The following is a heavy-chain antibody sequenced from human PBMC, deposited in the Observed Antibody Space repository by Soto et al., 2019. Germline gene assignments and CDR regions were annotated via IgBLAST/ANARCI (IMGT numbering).Heavy chain of an antibody. CDR3: ARGLGTRITMVRGVMWPQYYYGMDV. J-gene: IGHJ6*02. D-gene: IGHD3-10*01. V-gene: IGHV1-8*01. Sequence: EASVKVSCKASGYTFTSYDINWVRQATGQGLEWMGWMNPNSGNTGYAQKFQGRVTMTRNTSVSTAYMELSSLRSEDTAVYSCARGLGTRITMVRGVMWPQYYYGMDVWGQGTTVTVSS. CDR1: GYTFTSYD. CDR2: MNPNSGNT.